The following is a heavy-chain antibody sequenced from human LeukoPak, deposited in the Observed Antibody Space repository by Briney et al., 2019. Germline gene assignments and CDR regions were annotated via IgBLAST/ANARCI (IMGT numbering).Heavy chain of an antibody. CDR2: INQDGSEK. Sequence: SGGSLRLSCAASGFTFGIYWVSWVRQAPGKGLEWVANINQDGSEKYYVDSVKGRFTISRDNAKNSLYLQMNSLRAEDTAVYYCARGVDYYYDSSGSQVYYFDYWGQGTLVTVSS. V-gene: IGHV3-7*01. CDR1: GFTFGIYW. D-gene: IGHD3-22*01. CDR3: ARGVDYYYDSSGSQVYYFDY. J-gene: IGHJ4*02.